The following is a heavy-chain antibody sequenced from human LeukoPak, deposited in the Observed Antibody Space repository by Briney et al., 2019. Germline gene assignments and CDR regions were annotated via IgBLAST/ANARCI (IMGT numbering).Heavy chain of an antibody. D-gene: IGHD3-10*01. J-gene: IGHJ4*02. CDR3: VRGFRGGPFDY. CDR1: GFPFDDYG. Sequence: RTGGSLRLSCAASGFPFDDYGMSWVRHAPGKGLECVSGIIRNGGTTGYADSVKGRFTISRDNAKNSLYLQMNSLRAEDTALYYCVRGFRGGPFDYWGQGTLVTVSS. CDR2: IIRNGGTT. V-gene: IGHV3-20*04.